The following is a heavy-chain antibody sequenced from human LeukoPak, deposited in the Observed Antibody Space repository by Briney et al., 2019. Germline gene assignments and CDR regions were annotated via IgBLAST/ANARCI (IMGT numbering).Heavy chain of an antibody. Sequence: GGSLRLSCAASGFTFSSNWMYWVRQAPGKGLEWISRTSSDGSSTSYAESVKGRFTASRDNAESTLYLQMNGLRAEDTAVYYCGREGTLAFDYWGPGTLVTVSS. CDR3: GREGTLAFDY. J-gene: IGHJ4*02. CDR2: TSSDGSST. D-gene: IGHD3/OR15-3a*01. V-gene: IGHV3-74*01. CDR1: GFTFSSNW.